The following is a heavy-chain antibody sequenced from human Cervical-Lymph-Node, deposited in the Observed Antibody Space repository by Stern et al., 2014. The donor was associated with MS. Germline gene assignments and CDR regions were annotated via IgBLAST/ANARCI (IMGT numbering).Heavy chain of an antibody. Sequence: QLQLQESGPGLVKPSETLSLTCTVSGDSVRSGTYFWSWIRQPPEKGLQWIGSVYYSGSTNYNPSLKSRVTISVDTSKNQFSLKLNSVTAADTAVYYCARLYRYSRSSWFDPWGQGSLVTVSS. J-gene: IGHJ5*02. V-gene: IGHV4-61*01. CDR3: ARLYRYSRSSWFDP. CDR1: GDSVRSGTYF. CDR2: VYYSGST. D-gene: IGHD6-6*01.